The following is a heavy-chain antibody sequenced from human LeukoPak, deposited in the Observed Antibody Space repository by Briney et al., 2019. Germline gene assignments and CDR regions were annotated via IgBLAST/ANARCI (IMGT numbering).Heavy chain of an antibody. CDR1: GGSISSSSYY. CDR2: IYYSGNT. CDR3: ARDYGDYQFDY. D-gene: IGHD4-17*01. V-gene: IGHV4-39*02. J-gene: IGHJ4*02. Sequence: SETLSLTCTVSGGSISSSSYYWGWIRQPPGKGLEWIGNIYYSGNTYYNPSLKSRVTISADTSKNHFSLNLKSVTAADTAVYYRARDYGDYQFDYWGQGILVTVSS.